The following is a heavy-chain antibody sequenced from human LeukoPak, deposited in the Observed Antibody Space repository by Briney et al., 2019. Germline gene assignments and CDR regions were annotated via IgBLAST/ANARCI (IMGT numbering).Heavy chain of an antibody. CDR3: ARVRRWLQFADYFDY. V-gene: IGHV3-48*01. CDR2: ISSSSSTI. J-gene: IGHJ4*02. Sequence: GGSLRLSCAASGFTFSSYSMNWVRQAPGKGLEWVSYISSSSSTINYADSVKGRFTISRDNAKNSLYLQMNSLRAEDTAVYYCARVRRWLQFADYFDYWGQGTLVTVSS. CDR1: GFTFSSYS. D-gene: IGHD5-24*01.